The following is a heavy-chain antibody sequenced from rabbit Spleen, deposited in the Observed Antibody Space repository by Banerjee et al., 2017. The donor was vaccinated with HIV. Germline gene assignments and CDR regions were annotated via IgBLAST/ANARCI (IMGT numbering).Heavy chain of an antibody. V-gene: IGHV1S40*01. CDR1: GFDFSNYNF. D-gene: IGHD8-1*01. J-gene: IGHJ6*01. CDR3: ARDTGSSFSSYGMDL. Sequence: QSLEESGGDLVKPGASLTLTCTASGFDFSNYNFMCWVRQAPGKGLEWIACIDTGSSSGFTYSATWAKGRFIISKTSSTTVTLQMTSLTAADTATYFCARDTGSSFSSYGMDLWAQGPSSPS. CDR2: IDTGSSSGFT.